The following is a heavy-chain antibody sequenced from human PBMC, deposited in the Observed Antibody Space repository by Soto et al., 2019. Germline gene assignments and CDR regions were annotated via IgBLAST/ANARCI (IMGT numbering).Heavy chain of an antibody. Sequence: SETLSLTCAVYGGSFSGYYCRWLRQAPGKGLEWIAEINHSVSTNYNPSLMSRVTISVDSSKNQFSLKLSSVTAADTAVYYCAGMTHGGNHHYYFDFWAQGALVTVSS. J-gene: IGHJ4*02. CDR2: INHSVST. D-gene: IGHD1-20*01. CDR1: GGSFSGYY. CDR3: AGMTHGGNHHYYFDF. V-gene: IGHV4-34*01.